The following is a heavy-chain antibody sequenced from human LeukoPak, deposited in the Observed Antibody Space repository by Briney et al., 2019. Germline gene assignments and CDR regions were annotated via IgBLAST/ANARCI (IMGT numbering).Heavy chain of an antibody. V-gene: IGHV3-48*01. D-gene: IGHD1-26*01. CDR1: GFTFSSYS. CDR3: ARGIVGATGYFDY. Sequence: GGSLRLSCAASGFTFSSYSMNWVRQAPGKGLEWVSYISSSSSTIYYADSVKGRFTISRDNAKNSLYLQMNSLRAEDTAVYYCARGIVGATGYFDYWGQGTLVTVSS. CDR2: ISSSSSTI. J-gene: IGHJ4*02.